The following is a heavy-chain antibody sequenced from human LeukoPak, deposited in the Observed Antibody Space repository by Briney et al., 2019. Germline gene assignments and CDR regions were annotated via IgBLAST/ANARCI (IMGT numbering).Heavy chain of an antibody. CDR1: GFTFSSYG. D-gene: IGHD6-19*01. J-gene: IGHJ3*02. CDR3: AKPKYSRGHDAFDI. Sequence: GGSLRLSCAASGFTFSSYGMHWVRQAPGKGLEWVAFIRYDGSNKYYADSVKGRFTISRDNSKNTLYMQMNSLRAEDTAVYYCAKPKYSRGHDAFDIWGQGTMVTVSS. CDR2: IRYDGSNK. V-gene: IGHV3-30*02.